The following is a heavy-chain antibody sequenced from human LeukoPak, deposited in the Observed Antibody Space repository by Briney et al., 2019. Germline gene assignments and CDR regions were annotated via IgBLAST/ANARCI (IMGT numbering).Heavy chain of an antibody. CDR3: ARQQDTTNPGY. V-gene: IGHV3-48*03. Sequence: GGSLRLSCAASGFTFSSYEMNWVRQAPGKGLEWVSYISSSGSTIYYADSVKGRFTISRDNAKNSLYLQMNSLRAEDTAVYYCARQQDTTNPGYWGQGTLVTVSS. CDR1: GFTFSSYE. CDR2: ISSSGSTI. D-gene: IGHD5-18*01. J-gene: IGHJ4*02.